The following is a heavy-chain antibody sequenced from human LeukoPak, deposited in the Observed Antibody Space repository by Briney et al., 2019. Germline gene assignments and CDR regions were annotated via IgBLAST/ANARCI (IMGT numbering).Heavy chain of an antibody. V-gene: IGHV3-30*04. D-gene: IGHD3-10*01. CDR2: ISHGGSKK. CDR3: SGEMPADF. Sequence: PGGSLRLSCAASGFTFSNYGMHWVRQAPGKGLEWVAVISHGGSKKYYVDSVKGRFTISRDNSKNTLYLQMDSLRAEDTAVYYCSGEMPADFWGQGTLVSVSS. CDR1: GFTFSNYG. J-gene: IGHJ4*02.